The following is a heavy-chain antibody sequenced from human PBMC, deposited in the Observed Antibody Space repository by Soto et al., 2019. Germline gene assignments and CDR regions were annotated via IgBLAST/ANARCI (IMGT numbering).Heavy chain of an antibody. CDR3: ARDRLVLGDFWSGYYRHAFDI. J-gene: IGHJ3*02. D-gene: IGHD3-3*01. CDR1: GFTFSSYS. V-gene: IGHV3-21*01. Sequence: GGSLRLSCAASGFTFSSYSMNWVRQAPGKGLEWVSSISSSSSYIYYADSVKGRFTISRDNAKNSLYLQMNSLRAEDTAVYYCARDRLVLGDFWSGYYRHAFDIWGQGTMVTVSS. CDR2: ISSSSSYI.